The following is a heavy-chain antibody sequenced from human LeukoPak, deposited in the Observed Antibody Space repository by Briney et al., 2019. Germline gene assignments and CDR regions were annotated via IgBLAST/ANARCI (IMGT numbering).Heavy chain of an antibody. D-gene: IGHD5-18*01. CDR1: GFTFSSYN. Sequence: PGGSLRLSCAASGFTFSSYNMNWVRRAPGKGLEWVSSISSSSRYIFYADSVKGRFTISRDNAKNSLYLQMNSLRAEDTAVYYCASGGGYSYGYGVVYYYYYMDVWGKGTTVTVSS. V-gene: IGHV3-21*01. CDR3: ASGGGYSYGYGVVYYYYYMDV. CDR2: ISSSSRYI. J-gene: IGHJ6*03.